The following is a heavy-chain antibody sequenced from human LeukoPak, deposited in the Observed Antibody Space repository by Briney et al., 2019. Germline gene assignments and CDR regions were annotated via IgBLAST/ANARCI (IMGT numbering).Heavy chain of an antibody. CDR2: IYYSGST. D-gene: IGHD3-22*01. CDR1: TGSISSSSYY. V-gene: IGHV4-39*01. CDR3: AIEPQYYYDSSGYLFGSDWYCDL. J-gene: IGHJ2*01. Sequence: PSETLSLTCTVYTGSISSSSYYWGWLRQPPGKGLEWIGRIYYSGSTYYNPSIKTRVTITVDTSKNQFSLKLSSVTAADMAVYYCAIEPQYYYDSSGYLFGSDWYCDLWGRGTLVTVSS.